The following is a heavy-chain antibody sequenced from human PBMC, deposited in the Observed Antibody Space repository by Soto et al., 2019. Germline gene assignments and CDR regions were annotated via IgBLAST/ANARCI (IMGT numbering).Heavy chain of an antibody. V-gene: IGHV1-18*01. Sequence: GASVKVSCKASGYTFTSYGISWVRQAPGQGLEWMGWISAYNGNTNYAQKLQGRVTMTTDTSTSTAYMELSSLRSEDTAVYYCARAHLADPPFDPWGQGTLVTVSS. CDR3: ARAHLADPPFDP. J-gene: IGHJ5*02. D-gene: IGHD6-13*01. CDR2: ISAYNGNT. CDR1: GYTFTSYG.